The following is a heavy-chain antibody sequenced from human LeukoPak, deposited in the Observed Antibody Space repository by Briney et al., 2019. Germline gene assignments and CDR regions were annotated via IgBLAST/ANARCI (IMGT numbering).Heavy chain of an antibody. D-gene: IGHD2-2*03. Sequence: SETLSLTCAVYGGSFSGYYWSWIRQPPGKGLEWIGEINHSGSTNYNPSLKSRVTISVDTSKNQFSLKLSSVTAADTAVYYCARGGFLGYCSSTSCPSSEYFQHWRQGTLVTVSS. CDR1: GGSFSGYY. J-gene: IGHJ1*01. V-gene: IGHV4-34*01. CDR2: INHSGST. CDR3: ARGGFLGYCSSTSCPSSEYFQH.